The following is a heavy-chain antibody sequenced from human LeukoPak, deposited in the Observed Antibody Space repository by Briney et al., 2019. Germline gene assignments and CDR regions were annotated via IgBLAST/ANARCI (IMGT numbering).Heavy chain of an antibody. D-gene: IGHD6-13*01. V-gene: IGHV5-51*01. Sequence: GAFLLISCKGSGYSFTSHWIGWVRQMPGEGLEWMGIIYHGDSDTRYSPSFQGQVTISADKSISTAYLQWSSLKASDTAMYYCARQAAAGRNWPDAFDIWGQGTMVTVSS. CDR2: IYHGDSDT. CDR3: ARQAAAGRNWPDAFDI. CDR1: GYSFTSHW. J-gene: IGHJ3*02.